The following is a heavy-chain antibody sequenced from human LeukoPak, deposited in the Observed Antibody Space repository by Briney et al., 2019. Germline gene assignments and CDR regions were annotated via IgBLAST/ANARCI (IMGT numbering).Heavy chain of an antibody. CDR3: AKTPVWGGEWERFYYFDY. CDR1: GFTFSGYW. Sequence: GGSLRLSCAASGFTFSGYWMSWVRQAPGKGLEWVSAISGGGGSTYYADSVKGRFTISRDNSKNTLYLQMNSLRAEDTAVYYCAKTPVWGGEWERFYYFDYWGQGTLVSVSS. V-gene: IGHV3-23*01. D-gene: IGHD1-26*01. CDR2: ISGGGGST. J-gene: IGHJ4*02.